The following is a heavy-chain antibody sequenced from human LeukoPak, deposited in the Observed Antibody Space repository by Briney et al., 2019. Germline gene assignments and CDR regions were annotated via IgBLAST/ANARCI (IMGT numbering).Heavy chain of an antibody. J-gene: IGHJ4*02. CDR3: AKSVAGIRPSYFDY. V-gene: IGHV3-21*04. D-gene: IGHD6-19*01. Sequence: AGGALRLSCAASGFTFSSYSMNWVRQAPGKGLEWDSPISSSSYIYYADSVKGRLTIFRDNAKNSLYLQMNSLRGEDTAVYYCAKSVAGIRPSYFDYWGQGTLVTVSS. CDR2: ISSSSYI. CDR1: GFTFSSYS.